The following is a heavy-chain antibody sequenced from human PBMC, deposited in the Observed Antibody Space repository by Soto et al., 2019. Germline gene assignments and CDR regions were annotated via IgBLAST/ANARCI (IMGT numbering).Heavy chain of an antibody. D-gene: IGHD1-26*01. CDR1: GFTFYTAW. CDR3: PTGGSYYAS. CDR2: IRSKSDGGPT. J-gene: IGHJ5*02. V-gene: IGHV3-15*01. Sequence: EVRLVETGGDLVKPGESLRLSCATSGFTFYTAWMTWVRQAPGKGLEWVGRIRSKSDGGPTDSAAPVRDRFTISRDDSENTLYLQMDGLKTEDTAVYYCPTGGSYYASWGQGTLVTVSS.